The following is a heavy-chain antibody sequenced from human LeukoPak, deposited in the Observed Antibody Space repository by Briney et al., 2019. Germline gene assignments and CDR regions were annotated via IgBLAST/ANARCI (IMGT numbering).Heavy chain of an antibody. CDR1: GFTFSSYS. J-gene: IGHJ4*02. Sequence: GGSLRLSCAASGFTFSSYSMNWVRQAPGEGLEWVSSISSSSSYIYYADAVKGRFTISRDNSKNTLYLQMNSLRAEDTAVYYCAKDRWINPMSSCDYWGQGTLVTVSS. CDR2: ISSSSSYI. CDR3: AKDRWINPMSSCDY. V-gene: IGHV3-21*04. D-gene: IGHD2-15*01.